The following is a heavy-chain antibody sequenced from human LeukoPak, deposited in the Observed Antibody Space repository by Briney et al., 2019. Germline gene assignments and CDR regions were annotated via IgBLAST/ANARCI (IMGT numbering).Heavy chain of an antibody. V-gene: IGHV4-30-2*01. D-gene: IGHD3-3*01. CDR1: GGSISSGGYY. CDR3: ARFYDFWSGYYAADAFDI. Sequence: KTSETLSLTCTVSGGSISSGGYYWSWIRQPPGKGLEWIGYIYHSGSTYYNPSLKSRVTISVDRSKNQFSLKLSSVTAADTAVYYCARFYDFWSGYYAADAFDIWGQGTMVTVSS. J-gene: IGHJ3*02. CDR2: IYHSGST.